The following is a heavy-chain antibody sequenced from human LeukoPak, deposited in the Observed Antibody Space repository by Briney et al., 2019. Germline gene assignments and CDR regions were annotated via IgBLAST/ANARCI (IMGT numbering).Heavy chain of an antibody. J-gene: IGHJ4*02. CDR3: ARDRSSGWYLHYFDY. CDR2: IKQDGSEK. V-gene: IGHV3-7*03. CDR1: GFTFSSYW. D-gene: IGHD6-19*01. Sequence: GGSLRLSCAASGFTFSSYWMSWVRQAPGKGLEWVANIKQDGSEKYYVDSVKGRFTISRDNAKNSLYLQMNSLRAEDTALYYCARDRSSGWYLHYFDYWGQGTLVTVSS.